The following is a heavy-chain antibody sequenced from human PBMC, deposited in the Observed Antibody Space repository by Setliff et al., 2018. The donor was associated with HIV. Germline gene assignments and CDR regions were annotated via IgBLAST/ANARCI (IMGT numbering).Heavy chain of an antibody. Sequence: ASVKVSCKASVHTFASYGIGWLRQAPGQGLEWLGWISAYNVNAPNAQKSQGRVTMTIDIPTTTAYMEMRSLRFDDTAVYYCATARPGARFDVWGQGTLVTVPQ. J-gene: IGHJ4*02. CDR1: VHTFASYG. CDR3: ATARPGARFDV. CDR2: ISAYNVNA. V-gene: IGHV1-18*01. D-gene: IGHD6-6*01.